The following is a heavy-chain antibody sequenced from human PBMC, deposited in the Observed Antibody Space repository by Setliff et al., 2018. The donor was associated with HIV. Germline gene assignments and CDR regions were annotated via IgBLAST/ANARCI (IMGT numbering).Heavy chain of an antibody. CDR2: IDYSGST. V-gene: IGHV4-59*11. J-gene: IGHJ4*02. CDR3: ARDPGITAAGTEYFDS. CDR1: GGSINDQY. Sequence: SETLSLTCTVPGGSINDQYFSWIRQSPGKGLEWIGSIDYSGSTKYNPSLNSRGTISIDTSKNELSLKLTSVTAADTAVYYCARDPGITAAGTEYFDSWGQGILVTVSS. D-gene: IGHD6-13*01.